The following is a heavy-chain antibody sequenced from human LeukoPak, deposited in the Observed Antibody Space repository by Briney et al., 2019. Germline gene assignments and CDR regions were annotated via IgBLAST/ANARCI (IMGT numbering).Heavy chain of an antibody. CDR2: INPNSGGT. CDR3: ASGEMLTTNDAFDI. D-gene: IGHD5-24*01. Sequence: PSVNVSRKASGYTFTRYFMHWLRQAPGQGVEWMGWINPNSGGTNYAQKFQGRVTMTRDTSISTAYMELNRLRSDDTAVYYCASGEMLTTNDAFDIWGQGTMVTVSS. J-gene: IGHJ3*02. V-gene: IGHV1-2*02. CDR1: GYTFTRYF.